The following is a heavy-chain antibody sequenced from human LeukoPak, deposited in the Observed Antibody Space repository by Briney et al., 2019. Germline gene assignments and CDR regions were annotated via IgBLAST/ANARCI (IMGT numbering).Heavy chain of an antibody. D-gene: IGHD5-18*01. Sequence: ASVKVSCKASGGTFSSYAISWVRQAPGQGLEWMGGIIPIFGTANYAQKFQGRVTITADESTSTAYMELSSLRSEDTAVYYCVRDPGSGYSFLYYFDYWGQGTLVTVSS. CDR2: IIPIFGTA. CDR1: GGTFSSYA. J-gene: IGHJ4*02. V-gene: IGHV1-69*13. CDR3: VRDPGSGYSFLYYFDY.